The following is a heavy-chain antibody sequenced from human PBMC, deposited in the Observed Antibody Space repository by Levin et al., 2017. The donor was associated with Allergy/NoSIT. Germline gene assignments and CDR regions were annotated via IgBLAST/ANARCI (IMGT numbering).Heavy chain of an antibody. CDR3: AKESPTAMVTHYFDY. J-gene: IGHJ4*02. CDR2: ISYDGSNK. Sequence: PGGSLRLSCAASGFTFSSYGMHWVRQAPGKGLEWVAVISYDGSNKYYADSVKGRFTISRDNSKNTLYLQMNSLRAEDTAVYYCAKESPTAMVTHYFDYWGQGTLVTVSS. CDR1: GFTFSSYG. V-gene: IGHV3-30*18. D-gene: IGHD5-18*01.